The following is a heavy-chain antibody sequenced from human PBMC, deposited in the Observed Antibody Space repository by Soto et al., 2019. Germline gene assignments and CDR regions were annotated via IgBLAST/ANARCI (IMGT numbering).Heavy chain of an antibody. V-gene: IGHV4-61*01. D-gene: IGHD6-19*01. J-gene: IGHJ6*02. CDR3: ARIRPSSGWYPRYYGMDV. CDR1: GGSVSSGSYY. CDR2: IYYSGST. Sequence: QVQLQESGPGLVKPSETLSLTCTVSGGSVSSGSYYWSWIRQPPGKGLEWIGYIYYSGSTNYNPSLKSRVTVSVDTSKNHFSLKLSSVTAADTAVYYCARIRPSSGWYPRYYGMDVWGQGTTVTVSS.